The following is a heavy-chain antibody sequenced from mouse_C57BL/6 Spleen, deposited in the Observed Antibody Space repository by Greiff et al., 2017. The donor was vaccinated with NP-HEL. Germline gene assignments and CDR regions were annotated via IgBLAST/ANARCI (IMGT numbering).Heavy chain of an antibody. CDR1: GYTFTSYW. D-gene: IGHD1-1*01. Sequence: QVQLQQPGAELVMPGASVKLSCKASGYTFTSYWMHWVKQRPGQGLEWIGEIDPSDSYTNYNQKFKGKSTLTVDKSSSTAYMQLSSLTSEDYAVYYCARKDYGSTVAYWGQGTLVTVSA. V-gene: IGHV1-69*01. J-gene: IGHJ3*01. CDR2: IDPSDSYT. CDR3: ARKDYGSTVAY.